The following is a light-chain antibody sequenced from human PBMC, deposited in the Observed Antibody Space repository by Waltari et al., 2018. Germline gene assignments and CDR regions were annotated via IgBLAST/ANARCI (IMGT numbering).Light chain of an antibody. CDR2: YAY. CDR1: QGISNY. J-gene: IGKJ3*01. CDR3: QQYYGYPPT. V-gene: IGKV1-8*01. Sequence: AIQITQSPSSLSASTGEKVTITCRASQGISNYLAWYQQKPGKAPTLLIYYAYTLQRGVPSRFSGSGSGTDFTLTISCLQSEDFATFYCQQYYGYPPTFGPGTKVDVK.